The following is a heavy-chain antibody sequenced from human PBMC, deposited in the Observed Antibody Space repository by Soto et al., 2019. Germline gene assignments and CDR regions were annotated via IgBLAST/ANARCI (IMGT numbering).Heavy chain of an antibody. CDR1: GGTFSSYA. Sequence: QVPLVQSGAEVKTPGSSVMVACKASGGTFSSYAIHWVRQAPGDGPKGMGVIIPMYGPAKYAQRFQGRVTIAEDQPTPPVHIELTNPTSQDTAVYYCARVTSMVRGVIDTGIEPSGHATLVTVSS. V-gene: IGHV1-69*01. CDR2: IIPMYGPA. D-gene: IGHD3-10*01. J-gene: IGHJ5*02. CDR3: ARVTSMVRGVIDTGIEP.